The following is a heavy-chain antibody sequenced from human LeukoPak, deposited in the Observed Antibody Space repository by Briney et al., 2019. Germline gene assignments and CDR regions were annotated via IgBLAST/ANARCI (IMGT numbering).Heavy chain of an antibody. CDR2: VHSDDTT. D-gene: IGHD6-13*01. J-gene: IGHJ4*02. CDR1: GFTISGNY. CDR3: ARGTRRDSSSWYV. Sequence: PGGSLRLSCAASGFTISGNYMSWVRQAPGKGLEWVSVVHSDDTTHYADSVKGRFTISRDSSKNTLYLQMDSLRAEDTAVYYCARGTRRDSSSWYVWGQGTLVTVSS. V-gene: IGHV3-53*01.